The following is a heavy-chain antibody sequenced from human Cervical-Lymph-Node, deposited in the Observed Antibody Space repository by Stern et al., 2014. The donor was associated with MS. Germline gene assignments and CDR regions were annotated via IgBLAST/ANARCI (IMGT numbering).Heavy chain of an antibody. CDR2: IYYSWST. Sequence: QLQLQESGPGLVKPSQTLSLTCTVSGGSISSGGYYWSWIRQQPGKGLEWIGNIYYSWSTYYNPFLKSRVTISVDTSKNQFSLKLSSVTAADTAVYYCARAPDYGDPGDYWGQGTLVTVSS. CDR1: GGSISSGGYY. J-gene: IGHJ4*02. D-gene: IGHD4-17*01. V-gene: IGHV4-31*03. CDR3: ARAPDYGDPGDY.